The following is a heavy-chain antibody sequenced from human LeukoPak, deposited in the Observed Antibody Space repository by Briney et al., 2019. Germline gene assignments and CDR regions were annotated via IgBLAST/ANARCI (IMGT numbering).Heavy chain of an antibody. CDR1: GFTVSSNY. CDR3: AREALTSFDY. CDR2: IYSGGST. V-gene: IGHV3-66*01. Sequence: GGSVRLSCAASGFTVSSNYMSWVRQAPGKGLEWVSVIYSGGSTYYADSVKGRFTISRDNSKNTLYLQMNSLRAEDTAVYYCAREALTSFDYWGQGTLVTVSS. J-gene: IGHJ4*01.